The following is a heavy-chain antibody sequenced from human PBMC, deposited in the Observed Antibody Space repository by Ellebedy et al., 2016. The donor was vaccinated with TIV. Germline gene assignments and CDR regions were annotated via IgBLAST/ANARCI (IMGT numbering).Heavy chain of an antibody. V-gene: IGHV1-2*02. J-gene: IGHJ4*02. CDR3: VTRGYSGYDYLDY. CDR1: GYSFIGYY. Sequence: ASVKVSCXASGYSFIGYYMHWVRQAPGQGLEWMGWINPNNGGTNSAQKFQGRVTMTRDASISTAYMELSRLRSDDTAVYYCVTRGYSGYDYLDYWGQGTLVTVSS. CDR2: INPNNGGT. D-gene: IGHD5-12*01.